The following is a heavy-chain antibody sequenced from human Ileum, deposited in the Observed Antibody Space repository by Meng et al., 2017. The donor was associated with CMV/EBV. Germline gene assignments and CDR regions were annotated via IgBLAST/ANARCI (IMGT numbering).Heavy chain of an antibody. D-gene: IGHD3-22*01. CDR3: ARDSPSYYYDSSGYYLY. J-gene: IGHJ4*02. CDR1: YTLTGYC. CDR2: IIPSSGGT. V-gene: IGHV1-2*02. Sequence: YTLTGYCVHRVRQAPGRGSEWMEWIIPSSGGTNYAQGFQGRVTMTRDTSISTAYMELSRLRSDDTAVYYCARDSPSYYYDSSGYYLYWGQGTLVTVSS.